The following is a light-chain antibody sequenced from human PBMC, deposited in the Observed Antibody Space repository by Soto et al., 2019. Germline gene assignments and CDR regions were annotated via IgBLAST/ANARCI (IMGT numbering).Light chain of an antibody. V-gene: IGKV1-39*01. CDR1: QSVRTY. CDR3: QQSYSTPSIT. Sequence: DIQMTQSPSSLSASVGDRVTITFLASQSVRTYLNWYQQERGKAPKLLIYAASSLPSGVPSRFSASGSGTDFTLTITSLQPEDFATYYCQQSYSTPSITFGQGTRLEIK. CDR2: AAS. J-gene: IGKJ5*01.